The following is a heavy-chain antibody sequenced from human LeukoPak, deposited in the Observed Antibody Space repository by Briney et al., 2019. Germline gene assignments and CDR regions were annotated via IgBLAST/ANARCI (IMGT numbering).Heavy chain of an antibody. J-gene: IGHJ4*02. Sequence: PGGSLRLSCAASGFTFSSYWMHWVRQAPGKGLVWVSRINSDGSSTSYADSVKGRFTISRDNAKNTLYLQMNSLRAEDTAVYYCARGGYSPMRNPRYFDYWGQGTLVTVSS. D-gene: IGHD5-18*01. CDR3: ARGGYSPMRNPRYFDY. CDR2: INSDGSST. CDR1: GFTFSSYW. V-gene: IGHV3-74*01.